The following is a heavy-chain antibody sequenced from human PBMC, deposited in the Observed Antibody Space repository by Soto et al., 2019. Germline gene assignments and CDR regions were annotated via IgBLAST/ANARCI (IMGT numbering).Heavy chain of an antibody. Sequence: ASLKVSCKASGYTFTSYGISWVRQAPGQGLEWMGWISAYNGNTNYAQKLQGRVTMTTDTSTSTAYMELRSLRSDDTAVYYCARDAGPVAATGPYWFDPWGQGTLVTVSS. CDR1: GYTFTSYG. V-gene: IGHV1-18*01. D-gene: IGHD2-15*01. CDR3: ARDAGPVAATGPYWFDP. CDR2: ISAYNGNT. J-gene: IGHJ5*02.